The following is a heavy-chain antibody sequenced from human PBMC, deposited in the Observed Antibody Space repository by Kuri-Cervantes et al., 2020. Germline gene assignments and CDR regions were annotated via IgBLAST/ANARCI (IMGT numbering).Heavy chain of an antibody. D-gene: IGHD3-10*01. J-gene: IGHJ4*02. Sequence: ASVKVSCKASGYTFTGYYMHWVRQAPGQGLEWMGWISAYNGNTNYAQKLQGRVTMTRNTSISTAYMELSSLRSEDTAVYYCARGLMRKDITMVRGVIAYWGQGTLVTVSS. V-gene: IGHV1-2*02. CDR3: ARGLMRKDITMVRGVIAY. CDR1: GYTFTGYY. CDR2: ISAYNGNT.